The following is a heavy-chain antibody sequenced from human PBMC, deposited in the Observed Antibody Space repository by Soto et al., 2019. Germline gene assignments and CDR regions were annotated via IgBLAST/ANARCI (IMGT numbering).Heavy chain of an antibody. CDR2: IDPSDSYT. V-gene: IGHV5-10-1*01. CDR3: ASHNFFCRGDRTSSGIDV. Sequence: PGESLKISCQGSGYMFTNYWITWVRQVSGGGLEWLGRIDPSDSYTKYNPSFQGHVTISADRSTSTAYLQWSSLRPSDTAVYYCASHNFFCRGDRTSSGIDVWGQGTTGTVSS. CDR1: GYMFTNYW. J-gene: IGHJ6*02. D-gene: IGHD2-21*02.